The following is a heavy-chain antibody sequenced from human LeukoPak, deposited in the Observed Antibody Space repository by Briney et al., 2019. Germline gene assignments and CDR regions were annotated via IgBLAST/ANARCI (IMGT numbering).Heavy chain of an antibody. CDR3: AREMRDYDFWSGYLDY. CDR2: ISSYNGNT. D-gene: IGHD3-3*01. V-gene: IGHV1-18*01. Sequence: GASVKVSCKASGYTFTSYGISWVRQAPGQGLEWMGWISSYNGNTNYAQKLQGRVTMTTDTSTSTAYMELRSLRSDDTAVYYCAREMRDYDFWSGYLDYWGQGTLVTVSS. CDR1: GYTFTSYG. J-gene: IGHJ4*02.